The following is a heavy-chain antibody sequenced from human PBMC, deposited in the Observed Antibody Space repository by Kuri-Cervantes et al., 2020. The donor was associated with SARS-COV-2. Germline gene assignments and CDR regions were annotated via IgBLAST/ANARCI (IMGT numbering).Heavy chain of an antibody. CDR3: ARDFLLLAAQDY. CDR2: ISSSSSYI. Sequence: GESLKISCAASGFTLSSYSMNWVRQAPGKGLEWVSSISSSSSYINYADSVKGRFTISRDNAKNSLYLQMNSLRAEDTAVYYCARDFLLLAAQDYWGQGTMVTVSS. D-gene: IGHD6-13*01. CDR1: GFTLSSYS. V-gene: IGHV3-21*01. J-gene: IGHJ4*02.